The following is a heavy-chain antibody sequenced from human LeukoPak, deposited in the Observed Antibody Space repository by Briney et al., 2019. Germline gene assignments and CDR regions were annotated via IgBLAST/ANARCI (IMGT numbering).Heavy chain of an antibody. CDR1: GGTFSSYA. J-gene: IGHJ4*02. CDR2: IIPILGIA. CDR3: ARERSGYYIDY. V-gene: IGHV1-69*04. D-gene: IGHD3-3*01. Sequence: SVKVSCKASGGTFSSYAISWVRQAPGQGLEWMGRIIPILGIANYAQKFQGRVTITADKSTSTAYIELSSLRSEDTAVYYCARERSGYYIDYWGQGTLVTVSS.